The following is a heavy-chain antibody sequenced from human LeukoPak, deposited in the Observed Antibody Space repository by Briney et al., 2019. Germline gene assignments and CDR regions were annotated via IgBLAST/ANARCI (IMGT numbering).Heavy chain of an antibody. D-gene: IGHD3-10*01. Sequence: GGSLRLSCAASGFTVSSNYMSWVRQAPGKGLEWVSVIYTGRSIYYADSVKGRFTISRDKSMNILYLQMNSLRAEDTAVYHCARGATYGSGKFFDYWGQGTLVTVSS. CDR2: IYTGRSI. CDR3: ARGATYGSGKFFDY. V-gene: IGHV3-53*01. CDR1: GFTVSSNY. J-gene: IGHJ4*02.